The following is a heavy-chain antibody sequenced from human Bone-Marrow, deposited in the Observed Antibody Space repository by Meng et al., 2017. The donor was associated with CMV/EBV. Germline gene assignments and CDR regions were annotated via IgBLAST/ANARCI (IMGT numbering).Heavy chain of an antibody. J-gene: IGHJ4*01. Sequence: SVKVSCKASGGNFSRKVISWVRQAPGQGLEWMGGIHSSLGISKLSKNFQGRVSITADELANTAYMELSSLTSEDTAVYYCATQWTVVTIWLFKSLDFWCPGTPVTVSS. CDR1: GGNFSRKV. CDR3: ATQWTVVTIWLFKSLDF. V-gene: IGHV1-69*10. CDR2: IHSSLGIS. D-gene: IGHD2-21*02.